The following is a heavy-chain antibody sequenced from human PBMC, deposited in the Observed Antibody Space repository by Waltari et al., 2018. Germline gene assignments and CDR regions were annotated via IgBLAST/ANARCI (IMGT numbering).Heavy chain of an antibody. Sequence: QVQLVQSGAEVKKPGSSVNVSCKASGGTFSSYAISWVRQAPGQGLEWMGGIIPIFGTANYAQKFQGRVTITTDESTSTAYMELSSLRSEDTAVYYCARGGAAAAGTRGWFDPWGQGTLVTVSS. CDR3: ARGGAAAAGTRGWFDP. CDR1: GGTFSSYA. CDR2: IIPIFGTA. J-gene: IGHJ5*02. D-gene: IGHD6-13*01. V-gene: IGHV1-69*05.